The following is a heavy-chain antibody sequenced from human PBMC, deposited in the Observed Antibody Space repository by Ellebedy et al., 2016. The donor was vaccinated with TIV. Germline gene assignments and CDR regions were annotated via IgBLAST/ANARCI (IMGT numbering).Heavy chain of an antibody. CDR3: ARRYFDL. CDR2: IKQDGGEK. Sequence: GESLKISXAASGFTFNSFWMSWARQAPGKGLEWVANIKQDGGEKYYVDSVKGRFTISRDNAQNSLYLQMNSLRAEDTAVYYCARRYFDLWGRGTLVTVSS. V-gene: IGHV3-7*01. CDR1: GFTFNSFW. J-gene: IGHJ2*01.